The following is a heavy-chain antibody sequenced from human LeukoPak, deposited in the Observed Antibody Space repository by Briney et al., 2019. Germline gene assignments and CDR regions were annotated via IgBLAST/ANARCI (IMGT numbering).Heavy chain of an antibody. V-gene: IGHV1-69*06. CDR1: GGTFSSYA. CDR2: IIPTFGTA. Sequence: SVKVSCKASGGTFSSYAISWVRQAPGQGLEWMGGIIPTFGTANYAQKFQGRVTITADKSTSTAYMELSSLRYEDTAVYYCARGSWYPGGYYYYYMDVWGKGTTVTVSS. CDR3: ARGSWYPGGYYYYYMDV. D-gene: IGHD6-13*01. J-gene: IGHJ6*03.